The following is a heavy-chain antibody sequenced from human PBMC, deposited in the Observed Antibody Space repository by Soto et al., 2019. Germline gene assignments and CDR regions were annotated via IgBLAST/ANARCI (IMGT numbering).Heavy chain of an antibody. CDR2: IYHSGST. D-gene: IGHD6-13*01. CDR1: GGSISSSNW. CDR3: ARVSYSSSCRHDAFDI. J-gene: IGHJ3*02. V-gene: IGHV4-4*02. Sequence: SETLCLTCAVSGGSISSSNWWSWVRQPPGKGLEWIGEIYHSGSTNYNPSLKSRVTISVDKSKNQFSLKLSSVTAADTAVYYCARVSYSSSCRHDAFDIWGQGTMVTVSS.